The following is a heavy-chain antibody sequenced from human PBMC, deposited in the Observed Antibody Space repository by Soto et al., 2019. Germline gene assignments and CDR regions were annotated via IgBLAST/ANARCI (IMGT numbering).Heavy chain of an antibody. J-gene: IGHJ4*02. V-gene: IGHV4-59*08. D-gene: IGHD3-10*01. Sequence: PSETLSLTCTVSGGYISGYSWGWIRQPPARGLKYIGYLYYSGSSNYNPSHKSRVTMSVDTSKNQFSLKLNSVTDADTAVYYCARHYGSGSYPLDYWGRGTLVTVSS. CDR1: GGYISGYS. CDR2: LYYSGSS. CDR3: ARHYGSGSYPLDY.